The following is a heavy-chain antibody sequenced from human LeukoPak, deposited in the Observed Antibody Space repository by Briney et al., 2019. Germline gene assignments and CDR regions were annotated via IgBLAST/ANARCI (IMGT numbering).Heavy chain of an antibody. CDR3: ARDQTHCSSTSCYSHFDY. Sequence: SETLSLTCTVSGGSISSGGYYWSWIRQHPGKGLEWIEYIHYTGSTYYNPSLKSRVTISVDTSKNQFSLKLSSVTAADTAVYYCARDQTHCSSTSCYSHFDYWGQGTLVTVSS. CDR1: GGSISSGGYY. D-gene: IGHD2-2*01. V-gene: IGHV4-31*03. J-gene: IGHJ4*02. CDR2: IHYTGST.